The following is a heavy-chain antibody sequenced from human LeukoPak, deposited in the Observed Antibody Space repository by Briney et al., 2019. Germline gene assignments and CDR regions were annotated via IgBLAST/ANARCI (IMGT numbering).Heavy chain of an antibody. CDR1: GFDFXXXX. J-gene: IGHJ5*02. CDR3: AKDSIIVKSWGFDL. V-gene: IGHV3-21*01. CDR2: ISNHXLXX. D-gene: IGHD2-2*01. Sequence: GGSLRLSCTASGFDFXXXXXXXVRQAPGXXXXXXXTISNHXLXXYYXXXXXXXXXISRDNAENTVYLEMSDLRAEDTALYYCAKDSIIVKSWGFDLWGQGTLVTVSP.